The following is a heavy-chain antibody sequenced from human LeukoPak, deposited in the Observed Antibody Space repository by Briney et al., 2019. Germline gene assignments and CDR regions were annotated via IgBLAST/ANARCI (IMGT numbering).Heavy chain of an antibody. V-gene: IGHV3-23*01. Sequence: GGSLRLSCAASGFTFSSYAMNWVRQAPGKGLEWVSSISDSGGKTYYAASVKGRFTISRDNAKNSLYLQMNSLRAEDTAVYYCARDPPQYYDFWSGYSGGQGTLVTVSA. CDR2: ISDSGGKT. D-gene: IGHD3-3*01. CDR1: GFTFSSYA. CDR3: ARDPPQYYDFWSGYS. J-gene: IGHJ4*02.